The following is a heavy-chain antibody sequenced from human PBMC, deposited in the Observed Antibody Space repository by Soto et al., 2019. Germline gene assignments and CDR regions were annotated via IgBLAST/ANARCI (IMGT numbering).Heavy chain of an antibody. CDR3: ATDYGEHYFDY. V-gene: IGHV4-39*02. D-gene: IGHD4-17*01. CDR2: IYYSGST. CDR1: GGSISSSSYY. Sequence: PSETLSLTCTVSGGSISSSSYYWGWIRQPPGKGLEWIGSIYYSGSTYYNPSLKSRVTISVDTSKNQFSLKLSSVTAADTAVYYCATDYGEHYFDYWGQGTLVTVSS. J-gene: IGHJ4*02.